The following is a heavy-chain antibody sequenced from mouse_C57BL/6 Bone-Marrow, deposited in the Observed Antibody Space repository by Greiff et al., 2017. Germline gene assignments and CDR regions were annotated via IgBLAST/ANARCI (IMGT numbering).Heavy chain of an antibody. CDR2: INPGSGGT. CDR1: GYAFTNYL. V-gene: IGHV1-54*01. D-gene: IGHD2-4*01. Sequence: VQLQQSGAELVRPGTSVKVSCKASGYAFTNYLIEWVKQRPGQGLEWIGVINPGSGGTNYNEKFKGKAKLTADKSSSTAYMQLSSLTSEDSAVYFCARLIYYDYDYFDYWGQGTTLTVSS. J-gene: IGHJ2*01. CDR3: ARLIYYDYDYFDY.